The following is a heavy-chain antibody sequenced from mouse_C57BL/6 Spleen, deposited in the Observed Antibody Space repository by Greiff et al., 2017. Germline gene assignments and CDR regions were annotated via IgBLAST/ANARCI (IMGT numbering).Heavy chain of an antibody. CDR2: IDPSDSYT. V-gene: IGHV1-69*01. CDR3: ARTEYGNYVWFAY. Sequence: VQLQQPGAELVMPGASVKLSCKASGYTFTSYWMHWVKQRPGQGLEWIGEIDPSDSYTNYNQKFKGKSTLTVDKSSSTAYMQLSSLTSEDSAVYYCARTEYGNYVWFAYWGQGTLVTVSA. CDR1: GYTFTSYW. D-gene: IGHD2-1*01. J-gene: IGHJ3*01.